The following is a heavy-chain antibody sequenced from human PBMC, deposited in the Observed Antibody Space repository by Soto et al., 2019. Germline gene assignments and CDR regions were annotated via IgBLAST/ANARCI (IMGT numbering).Heavy chain of an antibody. J-gene: IGHJ4*02. Sequence: EVQLVESGGGLVQPGGSLKLSCAASGFIFSGSAMHWVRQASGKGLEWVGRILSKAGNYATAYPASMKGRFTISRDVSENTAFLQINSLKTGDMAVYYCSSGGSPYYYDYWGQGTLVAVSS. CDR2: ILSKAGNYAT. CDR3: SSGGSPYYYDY. V-gene: IGHV3-73*01. CDR1: GFIFSGSA.